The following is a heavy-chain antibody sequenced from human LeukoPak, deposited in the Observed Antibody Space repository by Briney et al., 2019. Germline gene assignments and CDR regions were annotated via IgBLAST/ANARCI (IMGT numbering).Heavy chain of an antibody. CDR3: ARDLAMVRGARYRPYNWFDP. D-gene: IGHD3-10*01. CDR2: IIPTFGTA. Sequence: ASVKVSCKASGYTFTSYALIWVRQAPGQGLEWMGGIIPTFGTAAYAQKFQGRVTISADESTSTAYMELSSLTSEDTAVYYCARDLAMVRGARYRPYNWFDPWGQGTLVTVSS. CDR1: GYTFTSYA. V-gene: IGHV1-69*13. J-gene: IGHJ5*02.